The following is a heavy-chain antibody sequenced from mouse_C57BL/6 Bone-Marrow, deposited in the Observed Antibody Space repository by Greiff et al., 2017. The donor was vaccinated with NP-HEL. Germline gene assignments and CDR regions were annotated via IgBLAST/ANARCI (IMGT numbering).Heavy chain of an antibody. CDR1: GFSLTSYG. V-gene: IGHV2-4*01. J-gene: IGHJ4*01. D-gene: IGHD1-1*01. Sequence: VQVVESGPGLVQPSQSLSITCTVSGFSLTSYGVHWVRQPPGKGLEWLGVIWSGGSTDYNAAFISRLSISKDNSKSQVFFKMNSLQADDTAIYYCAKMGIYYYGSSYMDYWGQGTSVTVSS. CDR2: IWSGGST. CDR3: AKMGIYYYGSSYMDY.